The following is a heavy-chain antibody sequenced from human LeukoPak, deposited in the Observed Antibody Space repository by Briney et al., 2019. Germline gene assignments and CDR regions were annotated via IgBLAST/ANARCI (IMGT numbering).Heavy chain of an antibody. D-gene: IGHD3-10*01. V-gene: IGHV3-48*02. J-gene: IGHJ4*02. CDR2: ISSSSSTI. CDR1: GFTFSSYS. Sequence: PGGSLRLSCAASGFTFSSYSMNWVRPAPGKGLEWVSYISSSSSTIYYADSVKGRFTISRDNAKNSLYLQMNSLRDEDTAVYYCARGLVRGAGAGDYWGQGTLVTVSS. CDR3: ARGLVRGAGAGDY.